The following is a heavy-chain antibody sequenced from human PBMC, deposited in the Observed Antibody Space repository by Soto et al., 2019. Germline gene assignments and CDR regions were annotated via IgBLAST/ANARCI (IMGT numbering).Heavy chain of an antibody. J-gene: IGHJ1*01. D-gene: IGHD6-19*01. V-gene: IGHV3-23*01. Sequence: PGGSLRLSCAASGFTFSSYAMSWVRQAPGKGLEWVSGISGSGGSTDYADFVKGRFTISRDNSKNTVYLQMNSLRAEDTAVYYCAKGVPGIAVAGTGYFQHWGQGTLVTVPQ. CDR2: ISGSGGST. CDR3: AKGVPGIAVAGTGYFQH. CDR1: GFTFSSYA.